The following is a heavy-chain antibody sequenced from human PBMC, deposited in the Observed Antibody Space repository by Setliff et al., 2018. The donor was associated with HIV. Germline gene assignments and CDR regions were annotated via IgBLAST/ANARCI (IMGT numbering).Heavy chain of an antibody. J-gene: IGHJ6*02. D-gene: IGHD4-4*01. Sequence: PGGSLRLSCAVSEVIVSNNYMSWVRQAPGKGLEWVSVIYSGGSTDHADSVKGRFTISRDNSKDTLYLQMNSLRAEDTAIYYCAKLQFYTKGGMDVWGQGTTVTVSS. CDR2: IYSGGST. CDR1: EVIVSNNY. CDR3: AKLQFYTKGGMDV. V-gene: IGHV3-53*01.